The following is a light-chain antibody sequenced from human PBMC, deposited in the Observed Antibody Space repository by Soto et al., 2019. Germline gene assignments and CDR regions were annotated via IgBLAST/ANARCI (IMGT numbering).Light chain of an antibody. CDR1: SSDVGGYNY. V-gene: IGLV2-14*01. CDR2: EVS. CDR3: SSYTSSSTRV. J-gene: IGLJ3*02. Sequence: QSALTQPASVSGSPGQSITISCTGTSSDVGGYNYVSWYQQHPGKAPKLMIYEVSNRTSGVSNRFSGSKSGNTASLTLSGLQAEDEADYYCSSYTSSSTRVFGGGTKLTVL.